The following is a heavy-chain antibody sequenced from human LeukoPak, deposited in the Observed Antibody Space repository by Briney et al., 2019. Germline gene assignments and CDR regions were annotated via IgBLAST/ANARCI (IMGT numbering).Heavy chain of an antibody. CDR2: ISSSSSYI. V-gene: IGHV3-21*01. CDR1: GFTFSSYS. CDR3: ARGGGLYYGMDV. Sequence: PGGSLRLSCAASGFTFSSYSMNWVRQAPGKGLEWVSSISSSSSYIYYADSVKGRFTISRDNAENSLYLQMNSLRAEDTAVYYCARGGGLYYGMDVWGQGTTVTVSS. J-gene: IGHJ6*02. D-gene: IGHD3-16*01.